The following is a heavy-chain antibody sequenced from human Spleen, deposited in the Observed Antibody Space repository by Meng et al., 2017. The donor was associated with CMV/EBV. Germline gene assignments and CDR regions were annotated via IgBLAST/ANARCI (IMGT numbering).Heavy chain of an antibody. CDR2: ISGNNGEI. Sequence: ASVKVSCKTSGYTFNNFGIIWVRQAPGQGLEWMGWISGNNGEIKYAQKFQGRITMTTDSSTSTAYMELGRLRFDDTALYYCARATDRVAVAGPSDYWGQGRLVTVSS. D-gene: IGHD6-19*01. CDR1: GYTFNNFG. J-gene: IGHJ4*02. V-gene: IGHV1-18*01. CDR3: ARATDRVAVAGPSDY.